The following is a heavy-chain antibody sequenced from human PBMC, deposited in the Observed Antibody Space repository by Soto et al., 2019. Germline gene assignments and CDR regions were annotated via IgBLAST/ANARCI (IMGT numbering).Heavy chain of an antibody. CDR3: ARGQQQPHNYYYGMDV. Sequence: QVQLVQSGAEVKKPGSSVKVSCKASGGTFSSYAISWVRQAPGQGLEWMGGIIPIFGTANYAQKFQGRVTITXXEXTXXAYMELSSLRSEDTAVYYCARGQQQPHNYYYGMDVWGQGTTVTVSS. CDR1: GGTFSSYA. V-gene: IGHV1-69*05. D-gene: IGHD6-13*01. J-gene: IGHJ6*02. CDR2: IIPIFGTA.